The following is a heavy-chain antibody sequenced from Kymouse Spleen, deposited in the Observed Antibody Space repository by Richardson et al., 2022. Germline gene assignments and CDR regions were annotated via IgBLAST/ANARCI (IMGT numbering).Heavy chain of an antibody. V-gene: IGHV4-61*01. Sequence: QVQLQESGPGLVKPSETLSLTCTVSGGSVSSGSYYWSWIRQPPGKGLEWIGYIYYSGSTNYNPSLKSRVTISVDTSKNQFSLKLSSVTAADTAVYYCARDLAARTSYGMDVWGQGTTVTVSS. D-gene: IGHD6-6*01. CDR1: GGSVSSGSYY. CDR2: IYYSGST. CDR3: ARDLAARTSYGMDV. J-gene: IGHJ6*02.